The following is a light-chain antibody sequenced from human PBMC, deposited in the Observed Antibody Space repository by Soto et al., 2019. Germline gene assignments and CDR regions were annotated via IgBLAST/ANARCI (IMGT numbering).Light chain of an antibody. V-gene: IGKV3-11*01. CDR3: QQRSNWPSIT. Sequence: EIVLTQSPATLSLSPGERATLSCRASQSVSSYLAWYQQKPGQAPRLLIYDASNRATGIPARFNGGGSGTDFTLTISSLEPEDFAVYYCQQRSNWPSITFGQGTRLEIK. J-gene: IGKJ5*01. CDR2: DAS. CDR1: QSVSSY.